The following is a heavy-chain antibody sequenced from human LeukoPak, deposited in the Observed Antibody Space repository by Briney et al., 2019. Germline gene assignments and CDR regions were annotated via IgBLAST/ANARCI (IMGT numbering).Heavy chain of an antibody. Sequence: SETLSLTCAVYGGSFSGYYWSWIRQPPGKGLEWIGEINHSGSTNYNPSLKSRVTISVDTSKNQFSLKLSSVTAADTAVYYCARPMMGRGYSYGYRWGQGTLVTVPS. CDR2: INHSGST. CDR3: ARPMMGRGYSYGYR. V-gene: IGHV4-34*01. CDR1: GGSFSGYY. D-gene: IGHD5-18*01. J-gene: IGHJ4*02.